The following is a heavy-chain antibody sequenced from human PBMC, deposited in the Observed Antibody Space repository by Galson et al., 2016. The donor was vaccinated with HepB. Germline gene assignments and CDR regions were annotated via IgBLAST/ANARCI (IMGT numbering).Heavy chain of an antibody. CDR3: AKMPDAVVEPATFDY. CDR2: ISNSGSYT. V-gene: IGHV3-11*03. CDR1: GFTFSNYY. Sequence: SLRLSCAASGFTFSNYYMSWIRQSPGKRLEWVSYISNSGSYTKYADSVKGRFTISRDNAKNSLYLHMNSLRAEDTAVYYCAKMPDAVVEPATFDYWGQGTLVTVSS. J-gene: IGHJ4*02. D-gene: IGHD2-2*01.